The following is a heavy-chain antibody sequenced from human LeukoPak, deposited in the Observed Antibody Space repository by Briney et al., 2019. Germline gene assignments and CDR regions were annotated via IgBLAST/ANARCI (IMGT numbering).Heavy chain of an antibody. Sequence: GGSLRLSCAVSGFTLSSYNMNWVRQAPGKGLEWVSAISGSGGSTYYADSVKGRFTISRDNSKNTLYLQMNSLSAEDTAVYYCAKEHGEFDLWGRGTLVTVSS. D-gene: IGHD7-27*01. J-gene: IGHJ2*01. V-gene: IGHV3-23*01. CDR1: GFTLSSYN. CDR2: ISGSGGST. CDR3: AKEHGEFDL.